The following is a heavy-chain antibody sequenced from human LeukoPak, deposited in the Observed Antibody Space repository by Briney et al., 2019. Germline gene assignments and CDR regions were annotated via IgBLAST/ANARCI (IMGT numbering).Heavy chain of an antibody. CDR3: ARERRCGYYYGMDV. CDR2: IYSGGST. V-gene: IGHV3-53*01. J-gene: IGHJ6*04. Sequence: PGGSLRLSCAASGFTVSSNYMSWVRQAPGKGLEWVSVIYSGGSTYYADSVKGRFTISRDNSKNTLYLQMNSLRAEDTAVYYCARERRCGYYYGMDVWGKGTTVTVSS. D-gene: IGHD2-21*01. CDR1: GFTVSSNY.